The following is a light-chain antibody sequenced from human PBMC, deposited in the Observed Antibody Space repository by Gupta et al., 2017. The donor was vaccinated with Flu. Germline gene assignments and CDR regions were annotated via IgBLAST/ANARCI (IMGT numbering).Light chain of an antibody. CDR2: DAS. J-gene: IGKJ1*01. CDR3: QQDTNWPKT. Sequence: EIVMTQSPATLSVSPGERATLSCRASQSVSSNLAWYQQKPGQAPRLLIYDASTRATGIPARFSGSESGTEFTLTISSLQSEDFAVYYCQQDTNWPKTFGQGTRVEIK. CDR1: QSVSSN. V-gene: IGKV3-15*01.